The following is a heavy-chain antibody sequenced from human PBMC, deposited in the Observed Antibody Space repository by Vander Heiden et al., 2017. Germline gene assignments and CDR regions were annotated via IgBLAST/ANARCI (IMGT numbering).Heavy chain of an antibody. D-gene: IGHD6-13*01. CDR2: ISYDGSNK. V-gene: IGHV3-30*01. Sequence: QVQLVESGGGVVQPGRSLRLSCAASGFTFSSYAMHWVRQAPGKGLEWVAVISYDGSNKYYADSVKGRFTISRDNSKNTLYLQMNSLRAEDTAVYYCARVGMPAALRNYYYGMDVWGQGTTVTVSS. J-gene: IGHJ6*02. CDR1: GFTFSSYA. CDR3: ARVGMPAALRNYYYGMDV.